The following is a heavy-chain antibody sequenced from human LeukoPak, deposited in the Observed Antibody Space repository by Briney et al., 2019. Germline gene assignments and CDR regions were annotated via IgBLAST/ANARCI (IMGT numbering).Heavy chain of an antibody. CDR3: AKDLYYYGSGNYIDY. J-gene: IGHJ4*02. Sequence: GGSLRLSCAASGFTFSSSTMSWVRQAPGKGLEWVSAISGSGGSRYSADSVKGRFTISRDNSKNTLYLQMNSLRAEDTAIYYCAKDLYYYGSGNYIDYWGQGTLVTVSS. CDR1: GFTFSSST. CDR2: ISGSGGSR. D-gene: IGHD3-10*01. V-gene: IGHV3-23*01.